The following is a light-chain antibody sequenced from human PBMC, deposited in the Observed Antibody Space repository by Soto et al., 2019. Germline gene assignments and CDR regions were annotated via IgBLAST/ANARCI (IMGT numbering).Light chain of an antibody. V-gene: IGKV1-9*01. J-gene: IGKJ2*01. Sequence: DIQLTQSPSFLSASVGDRVTITCRASQGISTYLAWYLQRPGKAPKLLIYGASTLQSGVPSRFSGSGSGTEFTLTISILQPEDFGTYYCQQLNSDWYAFGQGTKLEIK. CDR1: QGISTY. CDR2: GAS. CDR3: QQLNSDWYA.